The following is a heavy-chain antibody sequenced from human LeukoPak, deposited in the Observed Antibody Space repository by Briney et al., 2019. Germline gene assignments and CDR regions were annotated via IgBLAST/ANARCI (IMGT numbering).Heavy chain of an antibody. CDR2: IIPIFGTA. V-gene: IGHV1-69*05. CDR1: GGTFSSYA. D-gene: IGHD3-3*01. Sequence: ASVKVSCKASGGTFSSYAISWVRQAPGQGLEWMGRIIPIFGTANYAQKFQGRVTITTDESTSTTYMELSSLRSEDTAVYYCARGFWSGYYCDYWGQGTLVTVSS. CDR3: ARGFWSGYYCDY. J-gene: IGHJ4*02.